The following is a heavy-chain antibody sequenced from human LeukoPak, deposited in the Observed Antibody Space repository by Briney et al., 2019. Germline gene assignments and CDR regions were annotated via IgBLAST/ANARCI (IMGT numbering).Heavy chain of an antibody. CDR1: GFTFSSYW. CDR2: IKQDGSEK. J-gene: IGHJ4*02. CDR3: ARGRCSGGSCYPRVMTFDY. V-gene: IGHV3-7*01. D-gene: IGHD2-15*01. Sequence: GGSLRLSCAASGFTFSSYWMSWVRQAPGKGLEWVANIKQDGSEKYYVDSVKGRFTISRDNAKNSLYPQMNSLRAEDTAVYYCARGRCSGGSCYPRVMTFDYWGQGTLVTVSS.